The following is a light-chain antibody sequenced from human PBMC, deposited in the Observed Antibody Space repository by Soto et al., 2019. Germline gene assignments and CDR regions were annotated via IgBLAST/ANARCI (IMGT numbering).Light chain of an antibody. Sequence: EIVLTQSPSTLSMSPGERATLFCRASQGISTLLAWYQQKPGQAPRLLIYGASSRATGIPDRFSGSGSGTDFTLTISRLEPEDFAVYYCQQYGSSPQTFGQGTKVDIK. J-gene: IGKJ1*01. CDR3: QQYGSSPQT. V-gene: IGKV3-20*01. CDR1: QGISTL. CDR2: GAS.